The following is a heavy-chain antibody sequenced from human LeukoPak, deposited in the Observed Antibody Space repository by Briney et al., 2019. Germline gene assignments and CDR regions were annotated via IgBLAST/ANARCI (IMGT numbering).Heavy chain of an antibody. CDR2: IYYSGSS. CDR1: GGSINSISYY. V-gene: IGHV4-39*07. J-gene: IGHJ4*02. D-gene: IGHD5-18*01. CDR3: ARDRGYSYGPFDY. Sequence: SETRSLTCTVSGGSINSISYYWSWIRQPPGKGLEWIGSIYYSGSSYYNPSLKSRVTISVDTSKKQFSLRLSSVTAADTAVYYCARDRGYSYGPFDYWGQGTLVTVSS.